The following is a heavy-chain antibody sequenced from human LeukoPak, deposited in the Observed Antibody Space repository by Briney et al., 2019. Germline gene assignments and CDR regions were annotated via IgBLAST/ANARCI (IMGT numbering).Heavy chain of an antibody. V-gene: IGHV4-59*01. Sequence: SETLSLTCTVSGGSISRYYWSWIRQPPGKGLEWIGYIYYSGSIDYNPSLKSRVTISIDTSKNQFSLKLSSLTAADTAVYYCATCPITAEGAVDYWGQGIRVTVSA. D-gene: IGHD6-13*01. J-gene: IGHJ4*02. CDR2: IYYSGSI. CDR1: GGSISRYY. CDR3: ATCPITAEGAVDY.